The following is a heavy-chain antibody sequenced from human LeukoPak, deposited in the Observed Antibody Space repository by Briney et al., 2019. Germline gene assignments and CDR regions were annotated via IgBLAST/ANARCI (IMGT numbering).Heavy chain of an antibody. CDR2: INHSGST. CDR3: ARWRIAVAGEDY. CDR1: GGSFSGYY. D-gene: IGHD6-19*01. J-gene: IGHJ4*02. Sequence: SETLSLTCAVYGGSFSGYYWSWIRQPPGKGLEWIGEINHSGSTNYNPSLKSRVTISVDTSKNQFSLKLSSVTAADTAVYYCARWRIAVAGEDYWGQGTLVTVSS. V-gene: IGHV4-34*01.